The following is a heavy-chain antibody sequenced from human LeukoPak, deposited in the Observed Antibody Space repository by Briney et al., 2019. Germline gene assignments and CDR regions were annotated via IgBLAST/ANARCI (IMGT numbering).Heavy chain of an antibody. CDR2: IIPIFGTA. CDR3: ARESLLWFGESGEYYFDY. J-gene: IGHJ4*02. Sequence: SVKVSCKASGGTFSSYAISWVRQAPGQGLEWMGGIIPIFGTANYAQKFQGRVTITADESTSTAYMELSSLRSEDTAVYYCARESLLWFGESGEYYFDYWGQGTLVAVSS. D-gene: IGHD3-10*01. V-gene: IGHV1-69*01. CDR1: GGTFSSYA.